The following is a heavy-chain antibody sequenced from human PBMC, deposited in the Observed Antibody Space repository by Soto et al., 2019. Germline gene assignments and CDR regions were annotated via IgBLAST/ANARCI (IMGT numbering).Heavy chain of an antibody. CDR1: GGTFSSYT. J-gene: IGHJ3*02. V-gene: IGHV1-69*02. CDR2: IIPILGIA. Sequence: QVQLVQSGAEVKKPGSSVKVSCKASGGTFSSYTISWVRQAPGQGLEWMGRIIPILGIANYAQKFQGRVTXTXXKSTSTAYMELSSLRSEDTAVYYCARLSGGDAFAIWGQGTMVTVSS. CDR3: ARLSGGDAFAI. D-gene: IGHD6-25*01.